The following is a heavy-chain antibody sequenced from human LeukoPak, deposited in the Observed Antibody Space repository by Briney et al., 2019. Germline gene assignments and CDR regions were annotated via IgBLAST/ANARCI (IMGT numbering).Heavy chain of an antibody. CDR1: GFTFSSYA. D-gene: IGHD4-17*01. Sequence: GGSLRLSCAASGFTFSSYAMHWVRQAPGKGLEYVSAISSNGGSTYYANSVKGRFTVSRDNSKNTLYLQMGSLRAEDMAVYYCARETVTTSSYFDYWGKGTLVTVSS. V-gene: IGHV3-64*01. CDR3: ARETVTTSSYFDY. J-gene: IGHJ4*02. CDR2: ISSNGGST.